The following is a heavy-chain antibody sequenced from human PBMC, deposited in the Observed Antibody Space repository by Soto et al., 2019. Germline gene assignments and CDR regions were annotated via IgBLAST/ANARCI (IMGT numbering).Heavy chain of an antibody. CDR2: IYYSGST. D-gene: IGHD6-6*01. Sequence: QLQLQESGPGLVKPSETLSLTCTVSGGSISSSSYYWGWIRQPPGKGLEWIGGIYYSGSTYYNPSLKSRVTISVDTSKNQFSLKLSSVTAADTAVYYCARLSLAAQTRARDYWGQGTLVTVSS. V-gene: IGHV4-39*01. J-gene: IGHJ4*02. CDR1: GGSISSSSYY. CDR3: ARLSLAAQTRARDY.